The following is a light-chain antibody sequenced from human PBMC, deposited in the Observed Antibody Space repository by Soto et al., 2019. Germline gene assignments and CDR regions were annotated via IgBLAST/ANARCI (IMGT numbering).Light chain of an antibody. V-gene: IGKV1-5*03. CDR3: QQYNSLWT. Sequence: DIQMTQSPSTLSASVGDRVTITCRASQSISSWLAWYQQKPGKAPKLLIYKASSLESGVPSRFSGSGSGTEFTITISSLQPDDFATYYCQQYNSLWTFGQGTKVEIK. CDR1: QSISSW. J-gene: IGKJ1*01. CDR2: KAS.